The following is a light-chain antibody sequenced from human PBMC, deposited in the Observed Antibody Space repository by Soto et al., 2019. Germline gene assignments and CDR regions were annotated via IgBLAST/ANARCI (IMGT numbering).Light chain of an antibody. CDR3: HQYYKWPLT. J-gene: IGKJ4*01. V-gene: IGKV3-15*01. CDR1: QSAISN. CDR2: DSS. Sequence: EIVMTQSPATLSVSPGERVTLSCRASQSAISNLAWYQQKPGQTPRLLIYDSSTRATDIPARFSGSGSGTDFTLTISRLLSEDFAVYYCHQYYKWPLTFGGGTKVDI.